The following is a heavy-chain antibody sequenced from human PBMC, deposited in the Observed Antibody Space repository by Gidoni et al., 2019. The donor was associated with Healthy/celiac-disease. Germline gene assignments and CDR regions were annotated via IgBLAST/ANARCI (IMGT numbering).Heavy chain of an antibody. Sequence: QITLKESGPTLVKPTQTLTLTCTFSGFSLSTSGVAVGWSRQPPGQALEWLALIYWTDDKRYSPSLKSRLTITKDTSKNQVVLTMTNMDPVDTATYYCAHRHSTVTNLNWYFDLWGRGTLVTVSS. J-gene: IGHJ2*01. V-gene: IGHV2-5*01. CDR2: IYWTDDK. CDR1: GFSLSTSGVA. D-gene: IGHD4-17*01. CDR3: AHRHSTVTNLNWYFDL.